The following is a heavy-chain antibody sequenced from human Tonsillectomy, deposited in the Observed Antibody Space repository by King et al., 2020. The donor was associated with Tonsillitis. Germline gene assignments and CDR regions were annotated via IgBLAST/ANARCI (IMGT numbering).Heavy chain of an antibody. CDR1: RGSIRSYY. J-gene: IGHJ4*01. Sequence: QLQESGPGLVKPSETLSLTCTVSRGSIRSYYWSWIRQPPEKGLEWIGYIDYNGGTNYNPSLKSRVTISLDTSKSQFSLRLSSVTAADTAVYYCASLGDFDLWGQGTLVTVSS. CDR3: ASLGDFDL. V-gene: IGHV4-59*01. CDR2: IDYNGGT. D-gene: IGHD3-10*01.